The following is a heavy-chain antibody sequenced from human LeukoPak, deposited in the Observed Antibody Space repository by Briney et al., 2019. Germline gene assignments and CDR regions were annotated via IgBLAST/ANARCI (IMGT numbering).Heavy chain of an antibody. V-gene: IGHV3-74*01. Sequence: GGSLRLSCAASGFTFSGYWMHWVRHAPGKGLVWVSRINNDGSNTFYADSVKGRFTISRDNAKNTLFLQMNSLRVEDTAVYYCARDYYGSGDYWGQGTLVTVSS. J-gene: IGHJ4*02. CDR3: ARDYYGSGDY. CDR1: GFTFSGYW. D-gene: IGHD3-10*01. CDR2: INNDGSNT.